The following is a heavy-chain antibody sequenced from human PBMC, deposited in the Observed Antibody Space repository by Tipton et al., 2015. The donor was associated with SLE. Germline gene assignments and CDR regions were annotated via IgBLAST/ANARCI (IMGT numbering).Heavy chain of an antibody. J-gene: IGHJ6*03. Sequence: LRLSCTVSGGSIRSSNYYWGWIRQPPGKGLEWIGSVYYSWYTFYNPSLKSRVTISGDTSKNQFSLRVSSVTAADTAVYYCARGNYASESYYRLYMDVWSKGTTVTVSS. V-gene: IGHV4-39*07. D-gene: IGHD3-10*01. CDR1: GGSIRSSNYY. CDR3: ARGNYASESYYRLYMDV. CDR2: VYYSWYT.